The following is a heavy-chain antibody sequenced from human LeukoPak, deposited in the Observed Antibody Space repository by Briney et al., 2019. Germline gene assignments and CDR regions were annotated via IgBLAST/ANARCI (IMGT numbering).Heavy chain of an antibody. CDR3: AKEGAYPIITYDS. D-gene: IGHD3-10*01. V-gene: IGHV3-7*01. CDR1: GFSFSRYW. Sequence: GGSLRLSCAASGFSFSRYWMNWVRQAPGKGLEWVANIKGDGHEKNYVDSVKGRFSISRDNARNSLYLQMDSLRAKDTAVYYCAKEGAYPIITYDSWGQGALVTVSS. J-gene: IGHJ5*01. CDR2: IKGDGHEK.